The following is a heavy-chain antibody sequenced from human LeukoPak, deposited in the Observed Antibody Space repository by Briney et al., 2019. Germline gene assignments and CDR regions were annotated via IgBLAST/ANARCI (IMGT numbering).Heavy chain of an antibody. D-gene: IGHD2-2*01. V-gene: IGHV4-61*01. CDR1: GGSVSSASYY. J-gene: IGHJ4*02. CDR3: ARAILQGAYQFRN. Sequence: SETLSLTCTVSGGSVSSASYYWSWIRQPPGKGLEWIGFIYYSGNTNYNPSLKSRVTISVNTSKNQFSLRLRSVTAADTAVYFYARAILQGAYQFRNWGQGTLVTVSS. CDR2: IYYSGNT.